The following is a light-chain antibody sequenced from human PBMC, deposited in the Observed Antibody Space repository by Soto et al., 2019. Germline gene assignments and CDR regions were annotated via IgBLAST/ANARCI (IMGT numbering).Light chain of an antibody. Sequence: DIQMTQSPSTLSASVGDRVTITCRASQSISNWLAWYQPKPGKAPKLLIYKASSLESGVPSRFSDSGSGTEFTLTIRSLQPDDFATYSCQQYYTYSALTFGGRTNVDIK. CDR3: QQYYTYSALT. V-gene: IGKV1-5*03. CDR2: KAS. J-gene: IGKJ4*01. CDR1: QSISNW.